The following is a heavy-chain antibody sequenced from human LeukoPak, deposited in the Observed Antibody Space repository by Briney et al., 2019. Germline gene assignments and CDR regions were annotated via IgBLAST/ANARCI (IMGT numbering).Heavy chain of an antibody. Sequence: GASVKVSCKAFGYTFTGHYMHWIRQAPGQGLEWMGWIEPNSGGTHFAQKFQGRLTISRDTSISTAYMELSRLSSDDTAIYYCARDENWGPDYWGQGTLVTVSS. V-gene: IGHV1-2*02. CDR1: GYTFTGHY. CDR2: IEPNSGGT. CDR3: ARDENWGPDY. J-gene: IGHJ4*02. D-gene: IGHD7-27*01.